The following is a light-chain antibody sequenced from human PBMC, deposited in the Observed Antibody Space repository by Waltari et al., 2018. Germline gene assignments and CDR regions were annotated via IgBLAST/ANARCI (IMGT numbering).Light chain of an antibody. CDR2: KDR. CDR1: AFGKKY. Sequence: SFELTQPPSLSVSPGQTARIPGSGAAFGKKYAYWYQQRPGQAPVVVIYKDRERPSGIPDRVSGSGSGTTVTLTIDGVQAEDEADYYCQSADSSASYVVFGGGTKLTVL. CDR3: QSADSSASYVV. J-gene: IGLJ2*01. V-gene: IGLV3-25*03.